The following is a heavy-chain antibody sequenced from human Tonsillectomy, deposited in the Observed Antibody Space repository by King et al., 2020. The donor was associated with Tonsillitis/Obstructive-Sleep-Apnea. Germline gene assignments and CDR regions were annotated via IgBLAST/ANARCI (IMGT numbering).Heavy chain of an antibody. D-gene: IGHD4-17*01. CDR2: ISCRGGST. CDR3: AKDRASTVTTGY. Sequence: VQLVESGGGLVQPGGSLRLSCAASGFTFSSYAMNWVRQAPGKGLEWVSVISCRGGSTDYADSVKGRFTISRDNSKNTLYLQMNSLRAEDTAVYYCAKDRASTVTTGYWGQGTLVTVSS. V-gene: IGHV3-23*04. J-gene: IGHJ4*02. CDR1: GFTFSSYA.